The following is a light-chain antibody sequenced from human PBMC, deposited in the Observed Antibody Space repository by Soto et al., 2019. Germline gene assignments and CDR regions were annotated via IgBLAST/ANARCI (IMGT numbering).Light chain of an antibody. J-gene: IGLJ1*01. CDR1: SSDVGGYNY. V-gene: IGLV2-14*01. CDR2: EVS. CDR3: SSYTSSSTLAV. Sequence: QSALTQPASVSGSPGQSITISCTGTSSDVGGYNYVSWYQQHPGKAPKLMIYEVSNRPSGVSNRFSGSKSGNTASLTISGRQAEEEADYYCSSYTSSSTLAVFGTGTKLTVL.